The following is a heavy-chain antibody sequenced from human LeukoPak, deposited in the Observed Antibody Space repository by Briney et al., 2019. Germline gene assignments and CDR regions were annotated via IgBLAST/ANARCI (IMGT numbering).Heavy chain of an antibody. Sequence: PSETLSLTCTVSGYSISSGYYWGWIRQPPGKGLEWIGSIYHSGSTYYNPSLKSRVTISVGTAKNQFSLKLSSVTAADTAVYYCATNFPDYCDSSGYFDFWGQGTLVTVS. V-gene: IGHV4-38-2*02. CDR1: GYSISSGYY. CDR2: IYHSGST. D-gene: IGHD3-22*01. CDR3: ATNFPDYCDSSGYFDF. J-gene: IGHJ4*02.